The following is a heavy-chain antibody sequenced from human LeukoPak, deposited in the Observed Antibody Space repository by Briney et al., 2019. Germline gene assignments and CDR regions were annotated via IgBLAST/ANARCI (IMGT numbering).Heavy chain of an antibody. CDR1: GYTFTRYY. D-gene: IGHD3-9*01. CDR3: ARTYDDILTDYYKGYYFDY. V-gene: IGHV1-46*01. CDR2: INPSSGST. Sequence: ASVKVSCKASGYTFTRYYMQWVRQAPGQGLEWMGTINPSSGSTSYAQKFQGRVTMTRDMSTSTVYMELSSLRSEDTAVYYCARTYDDILTDYYKGYYFDYWGQGTLVTVSS. J-gene: IGHJ4*02.